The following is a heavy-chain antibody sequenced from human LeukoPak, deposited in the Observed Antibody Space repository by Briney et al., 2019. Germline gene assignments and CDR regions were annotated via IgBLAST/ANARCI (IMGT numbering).Heavy chain of an antibody. CDR2: ISWNSGSI. CDR1: GFTFDDYA. Sequence: GGSLRLSCAASGFTFDDYAMHWVRQAPGKGLEWVSGISWNSGSIGYADSVKGRFTISRDNAKNSLYLQMNSLRAEDTALYYCAKEIALYSYSSGWYYFDYWGQGTLVTVSS. CDR3: AKEIALYSYSSGWYYFDY. V-gene: IGHV3-9*01. D-gene: IGHD6-19*01. J-gene: IGHJ4*02.